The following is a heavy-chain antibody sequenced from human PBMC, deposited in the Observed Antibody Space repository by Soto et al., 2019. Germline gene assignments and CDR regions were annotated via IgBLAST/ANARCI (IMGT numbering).Heavy chain of an antibody. Sequence: SETLSLTCTVPGGSISSYYWSWIRQPAGKGREWIGRIYTSGSTTYTPPLKSRVTMSVDTSKNQFSLKLSSVTAADTAVYYCARDLYYYDSSGYYGEHYFDYGGQGTLVTVSA. CDR1: GGSISSYY. D-gene: IGHD3-22*01. J-gene: IGHJ4*02. CDR3: ARDLYYYDSSGYYGEHYFDY. CDR2: IYTSGST. V-gene: IGHV4-4*07.